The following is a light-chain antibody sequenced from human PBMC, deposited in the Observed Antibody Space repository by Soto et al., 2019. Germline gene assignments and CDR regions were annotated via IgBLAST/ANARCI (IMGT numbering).Light chain of an antibody. V-gene: IGKV1-5*03. CDR2: KAS. CDR3: QHYDGYAPWK. CDR1: QNIDQW. Sequence: DVQMTQSPSTLSASIGDRVTITCRASQNIDQWLAWFQQKPGKAPKVLIYKASTLQSGVPSRFSASGSATEFTLTFSSLQPDDFATYYCQHYDGYAPWKFGQGTKVEI. J-gene: IGKJ1*01.